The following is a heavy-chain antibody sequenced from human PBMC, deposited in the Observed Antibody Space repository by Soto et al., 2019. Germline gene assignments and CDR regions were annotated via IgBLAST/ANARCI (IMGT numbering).Heavy chain of an antibody. CDR1: GYTFTSYA. CDR3: ARASGYSSGRWV. Sequence: QVQLVQSGAEVKKPGASVKVSCKASGYTFTSYAMHWVRQAPGQRLEWMGCINAGNGNTKYSQKFQGRVTITRDTSASTAYMELSSLRSEDTAVYYCARASGYSSGRWVWGQGTTVTVSS. CDR2: INAGNGNT. J-gene: IGHJ6*02. V-gene: IGHV1-3*01. D-gene: IGHD6-19*01.